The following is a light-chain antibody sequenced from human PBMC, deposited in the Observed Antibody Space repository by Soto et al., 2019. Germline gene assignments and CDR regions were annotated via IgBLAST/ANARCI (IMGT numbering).Light chain of an antibody. CDR2: GAS. V-gene: IGKV3-20*01. CDR1: QSVSSSY. J-gene: IGKJ1*01. Sequence: EIVLTQSPGTLSLSPGERATLSCRASQSVSSSYLAWYQQKPGQAPRLLIYGASSRATGIPDRFSGSGSGTDFTITISRLEPEDFAVYYCQQYGSSPKRFGQGTKVEIK. CDR3: QQYGSSPKR.